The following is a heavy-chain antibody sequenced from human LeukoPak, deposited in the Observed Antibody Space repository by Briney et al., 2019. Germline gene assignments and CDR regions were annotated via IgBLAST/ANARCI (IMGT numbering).Heavy chain of an antibody. Sequence: GGSLRLSCAASGFTFNSYSMNWVRQAPGKGLEWVSSISGSNSYIYYADSMKGRFTISRDNAKSSMWLQMNSLRDEDTAVYYCARDQTPFYWGQGSLVTVSS. CDR3: ARDQTPFY. V-gene: IGHV3-21*01. D-gene: IGHD2-15*01. J-gene: IGHJ4*02. CDR1: GFTFNSYS. CDR2: ISGSNSYI.